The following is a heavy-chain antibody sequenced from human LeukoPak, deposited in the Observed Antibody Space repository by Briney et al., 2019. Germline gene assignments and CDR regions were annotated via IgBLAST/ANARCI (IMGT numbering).Heavy chain of an antibody. CDR1: GGTFSSYA. J-gene: IGHJ3*02. CDR3: ARSSYCSSTSCPDAFDI. V-gene: IGHV1-69*05. CDR2: IIPIFGTA. Sequence: SVKVSCKASGGTFSSYAISWVRQAPGQGLEWMGGIIPIFGTANYAQKFQGRVTITTDESTSTAYMELSRLRSEDTPVYYCARSSYCSSTSCPDAFDIWGQGTMVTVSS. D-gene: IGHD2-2*01.